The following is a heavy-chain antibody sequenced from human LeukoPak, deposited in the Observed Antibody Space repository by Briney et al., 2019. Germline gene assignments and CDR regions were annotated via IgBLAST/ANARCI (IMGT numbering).Heavy chain of an antibody. J-gene: IGHJ4*02. CDR3: ARAGGGLDY. D-gene: IGHD3-10*01. CDR2: INPKSGGT. Sequence: GASVKVSCKASGYTFTDYYIHWVRQAPGQGLEWMGWINPKSGGTNYAQKFQGRVSMTRDTSISIAYMELSSLRSDDTAVYSCARAGGGLDYWGQGTLVTVSS. V-gene: IGHV1-2*02. CDR1: GYTFTDYY.